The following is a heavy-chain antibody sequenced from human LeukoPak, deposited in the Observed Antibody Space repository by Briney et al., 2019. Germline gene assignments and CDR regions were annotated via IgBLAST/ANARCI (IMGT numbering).Heavy chain of an antibody. Sequence: GGSLRLSCAASGFTFSSYWTSWVRQAPGKELEWVANIKQDGSEKYYVDSVKGRYIISRDNAKNSLYLQMNSLRAEDTAVYFCARDVARTPAAFDIWGQGTMVTVSS. D-gene: IGHD1-1*01. J-gene: IGHJ3*02. CDR3: ARDVARTPAAFDI. V-gene: IGHV3-7*01. CDR1: GFTFSSYW. CDR2: IKQDGSEK.